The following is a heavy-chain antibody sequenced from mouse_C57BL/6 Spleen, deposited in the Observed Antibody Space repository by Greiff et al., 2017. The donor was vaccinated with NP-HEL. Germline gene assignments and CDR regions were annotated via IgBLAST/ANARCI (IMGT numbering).Heavy chain of an antibody. CDR2: ISDGGSYT. D-gene: IGHD3-2*02. CDR1: GFTFSSYA. CDR3: ARDTAQGDYFDY. J-gene: IGHJ2*01. Sequence: EVQVVESGGGLVKPGGSLKLSCAASGFTFSSYAMSWVRQTPEKRLEWVATISDGGSYTYYPDNVKGRFTISRDNAKNNLYLQMSHLKSEDTAMYYCARDTAQGDYFDYWGQGTTLTVSS. V-gene: IGHV5-4*01.